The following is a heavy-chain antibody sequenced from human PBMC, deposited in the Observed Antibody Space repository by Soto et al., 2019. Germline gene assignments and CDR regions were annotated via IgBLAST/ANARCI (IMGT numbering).Heavy chain of an antibody. J-gene: IGHJ4*02. CDR3: AKGATSTWYDFDH. CDR1: GFDFSNCA. CDR2: IYGSGDNT. V-gene: IGHV3-23*01. D-gene: IGHD6-13*01. Sequence: EVQMLESGGGVVQPGGSLRLSCTASGFDFSNCAMSWVRQAPGKGLVWVSGIYGSGDNTHYADSVQGRFAISRDNSKDSLYLQVSYLRAEDTAVYYCAKGATSTWYDFDHWGQGTVVIVSS.